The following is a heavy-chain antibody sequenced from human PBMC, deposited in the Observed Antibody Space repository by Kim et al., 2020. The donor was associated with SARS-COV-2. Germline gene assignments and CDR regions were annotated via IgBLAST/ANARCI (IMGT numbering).Heavy chain of an antibody. CDR1: GFTFSSFA. J-gene: IGHJ4*02. CDR2: ISSGGDYM. Sequence: GGSLRLSCAASGFTFSSFAMTWVRQAPGKGLEWVSLISSGGDYMYYADSLKGRFTISRDNAKNPVFLQMNSLRAEDTAVYYCARDHGSNHPGHFDYWGQG. V-gene: IGHV3-21*01. CDR3: ARDHGSNHPGHFDY. D-gene: IGHD2-2*01.